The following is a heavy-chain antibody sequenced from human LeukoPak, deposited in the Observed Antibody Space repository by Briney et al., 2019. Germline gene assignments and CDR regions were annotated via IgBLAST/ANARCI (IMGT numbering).Heavy chain of an antibody. D-gene: IGHD6-13*01. V-gene: IGHV1-18*01. Sequence: ASVKVSCKASGYTFTSYGISWVRQAPGQGLEWMGWISAYNGNTNYAQKFQGRVTMTRNTSISTAYMELSSLRSEDTAVYYCARGLKMLRSSSWDPWGQGTLVTVSS. CDR1: GYTFTSYG. CDR3: ARGLKMLRSSSWDP. CDR2: ISAYNGNT. J-gene: IGHJ5*02.